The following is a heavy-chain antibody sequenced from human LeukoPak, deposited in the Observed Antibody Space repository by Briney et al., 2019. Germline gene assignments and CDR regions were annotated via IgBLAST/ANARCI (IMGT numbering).Heavy chain of an antibody. V-gene: IGHV3-23*01. Sequence: PGGSLRLSCAASGFTFSSYAMSWVRQAPGKGLEWVSAISGSGGSTYCADSVKGRFTISRDNSKNTLYLQMNSLRAEDTAVYYCAKDFTAKYYDFWSGYLHFDYWGQGTLVTVSS. CDR2: ISGSGGST. CDR1: GFTFSSYA. CDR3: AKDFTAKYYDFWSGYLHFDY. J-gene: IGHJ4*02. D-gene: IGHD3-3*01.